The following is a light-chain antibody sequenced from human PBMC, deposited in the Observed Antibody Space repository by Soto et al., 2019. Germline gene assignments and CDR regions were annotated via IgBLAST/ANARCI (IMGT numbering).Light chain of an antibody. V-gene: IGLV2-23*02. CDR3: CSYAGSSTLV. CDR1: SMDVGSYNL. Sequence: QSALTRPASVSGSPGQSITISCTGTSMDVGSYNLVSWYQQHPGKAPKLMIYEVSKRPSGVSNRFSGSKSGNTASLTISGLQAEDEADYYCCSYAGSSTLVFGTGTKVTVL. CDR2: EVS. J-gene: IGLJ1*01.